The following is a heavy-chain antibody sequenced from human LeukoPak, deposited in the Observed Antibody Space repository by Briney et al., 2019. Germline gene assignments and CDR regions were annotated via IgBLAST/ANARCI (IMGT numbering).Heavy chain of an antibody. CDR2: IDDGGNT. Sequence: SETLSLVCSVYGGSFSDYFRSWIRQPPGKGLEWIGEIDDGGNTNYNPSLMSRVIVAMEKSKKQFSLVMRSVTAADTAIYYCARFSKITWGDWGDAFDVWGQGTTVIVSS. CDR3: ARFSKITWGDWGDAFDV. D-gene: IGHD2-21*02. V-gene: IGHV4-34*01. J-gene: IGHJ3*01. CDR1: GGSFSDYF.